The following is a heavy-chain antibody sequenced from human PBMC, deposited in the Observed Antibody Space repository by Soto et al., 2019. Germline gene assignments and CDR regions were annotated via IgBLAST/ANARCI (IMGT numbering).Heavy chain of an antibody. CDR2: INPNSGVT. CDR1: GDTFNDYC. J-gene: IGHJ6*03. CDR3: ARESGGATATLDYYYFYMDV. Sequence: QVQLVQSGAELKKPGASVTVSCRSSGDTFNDYCIHWVRQAPGQGLEWMGWINPNSGVTKYAQKFQGWVSMTRDTSIRTVYMQLSRLRSDDTAVYYCARESGGATATLDYYYFYMDVWGTRTTVTVSS. D-gene: IGHD5-12*01. V-gene: IGHV1-2*04.